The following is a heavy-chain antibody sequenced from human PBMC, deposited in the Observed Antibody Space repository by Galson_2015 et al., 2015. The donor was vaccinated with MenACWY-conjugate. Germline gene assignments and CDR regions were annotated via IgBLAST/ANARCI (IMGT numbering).Heavy chain of an antibody. D-gene: IGHD6-19*01. J-gene: IGHJ4*02. CDR3: ARDRIAVAGDNFDY. V-gene: IGHV4-39*07. CDR1: GGSISSSSYY. CDR2: IYYSGST. Sequence: SETLSLTCTVSGGSISSSSYYWGWIRQPPGKGLEWIGSIYYSGSTYYNPSLKSRVTISVDTSKNQFSLELSSVTAADTAVYYCARDRIAVAGDNFDYWGQGTLVTVSS.